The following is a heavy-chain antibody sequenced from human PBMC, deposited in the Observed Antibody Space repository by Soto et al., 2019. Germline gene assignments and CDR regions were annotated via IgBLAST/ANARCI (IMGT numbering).Heavy chain of an antibody. CDR1: GYTFTSYY. Sequence: ASVKVSCKASGYTFTSYYIHWVRQAPGQGLEWMGIINPSGGSTSYAQKFQGRVTMTRDTSTSTVYMELSSLRSEDTAVYYCARDYYYDSSGYYYRKEDYYFDYWGQGTLVTVSS. CDR2: INPSGGST. V-gene: IGHV1-46*01. D-gene: IGHD3-22*01. CDR3: ARDYYYDSSGYYYRKEDYYFDY. J-gene: IGHJ4*02.